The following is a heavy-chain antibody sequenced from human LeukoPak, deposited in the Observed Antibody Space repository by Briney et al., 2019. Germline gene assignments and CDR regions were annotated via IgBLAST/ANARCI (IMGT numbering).Heavy chain of an antibody. Sequence: PGGSLRLSCAASGFTFSYYSMIWVRQAPGKGLEWVSSISGSGTYIYYADSVKDRLTISRDNAKNSLYLQMSSLRAGDTAVYYCARGAPGYYDILTGYYTTDPEQDAFWGQGTMVTVSS. V-gene: IGHV3-21*01. CDR1: GFTFSYYS. CDR3: ARGAPGYYDILTGYYTTDPEQDAF. CDR2: ISGSGTYI. J-gene: IGHJ3*01. D-gene: IGHD3-9*01.